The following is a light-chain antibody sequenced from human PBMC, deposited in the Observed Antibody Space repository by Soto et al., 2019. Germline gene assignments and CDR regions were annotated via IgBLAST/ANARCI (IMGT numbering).Light chain of an antibody. J-gene: IGKJ1*01. CDR3: QQYNSYPWT. V-gene: IGKV1-5*03. CDR2: KAS. Sequence: DIQMTQSPSTLSASVGDRVTITCRASQSISSWLAWYQQKPGKAPKLLIYKASSLESGLPSRFSGSGSGTESTLTISRLQPDDLATYYCQQYNSYPWTFGQGTKVEIK. CDR1: QSISSW.